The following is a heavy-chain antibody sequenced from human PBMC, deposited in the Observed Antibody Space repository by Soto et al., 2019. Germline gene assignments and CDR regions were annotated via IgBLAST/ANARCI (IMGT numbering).Heavy chain of an antibody. J-gene: IGHJ4*02. CDR3: GRSLAVAGSGPDY. CDR1: GFTFSSYA. V-gene: IGHV3-30-3*01. CDR2: ISYDGNNK. D-gene: IGHD6-19*01. Sequence: QVQLVESGGGVIQPGRSLRLSCAVSGFTFSSYAMHWVRRAPGKGLEWVTVISYDGNNKYYADSVMGRFTISRDNSKNTLYLQMDSLRAEVTAVYYCGRSLAVAGSGPDYWGQVTLVTVSS.